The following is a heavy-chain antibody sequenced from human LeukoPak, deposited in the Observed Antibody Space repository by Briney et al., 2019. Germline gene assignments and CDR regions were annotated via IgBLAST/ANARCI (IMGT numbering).Heavy chain of an antibody. Sequence: GGSLRLSCAPSGFTFSRHGVHWVRRAPGKGLEWVAIISNDGRRKYYAHSVEGRFTISRDNSKNTLYLQMDSLRAEDTAVYYCARPLDSSNNYFDYWGQGTLVTVSA. V-gene: IGHV3-30*03. CDR2: ISNDGRRK. D-gene: IGHD6-13*01. J-gene: IGHJ4*02. CDR1: GFTFSRHG. CDR3: ARPLDSSNNYFDY.